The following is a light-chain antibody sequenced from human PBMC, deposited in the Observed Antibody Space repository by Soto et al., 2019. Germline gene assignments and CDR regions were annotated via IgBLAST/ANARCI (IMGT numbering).Light chain of an antibody. CDR3: QQYYSTPWT. J-gene: IGKJ1*01. Sequence: DIVMTQSPDSLAVSLGERATINCRSSQSVLYSSNNKNYLAWYQQKPRQPPKLLIYWASARESGVPDRCSGGGSGTDFTLTISSLQAEDVALYYCQQYYSTPWTFGPGTKVEI. V-gene: IGKV4-1*01. CDR2: WAS. CDR1: QSVLYSSNNKNY.